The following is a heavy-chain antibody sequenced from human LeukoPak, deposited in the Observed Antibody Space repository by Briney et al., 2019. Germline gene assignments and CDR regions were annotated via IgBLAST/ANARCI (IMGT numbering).Heavy chain of an antibody. CDR3: TRGAGWLIDY. D-gene: IGHD3-16*01. CDR1: DDSISDYY. J-gene: IGHJ4*02. CDR2: FYNSGRS. Sequence: SETLSLTCTVSDDSISDYYRGWIRQPPGKELEWIGYFYNSGRSTYNPSLKSRVTISADTCKNHFSLNLNSVTTADTAVYYCTRGAGWLIDYWGQGILVTVSS. V-gene: IGHV4-59*01.